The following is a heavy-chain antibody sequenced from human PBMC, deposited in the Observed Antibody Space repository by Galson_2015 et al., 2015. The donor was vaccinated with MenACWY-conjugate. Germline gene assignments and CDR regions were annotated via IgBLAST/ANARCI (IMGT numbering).Heavy chain of an antibody. D-gene: IGHD4-17*01. CDR3: ARENGAYSPFGF. CDR2: ASPGGVT. V-gene: IGHV4-4*02. CDR1: SGSISNSNF. J-gene: IGHJ4*02. Sequence: ETLSLTCAVSSGSISNSNFWTWVRQFPGKGLEWIGEASPGGVTNYNPSLERRLTMSVGKSNSHFSLVLTSVTAADTAIYYCARENGAYSPFGFWGQGTLVVVSS.